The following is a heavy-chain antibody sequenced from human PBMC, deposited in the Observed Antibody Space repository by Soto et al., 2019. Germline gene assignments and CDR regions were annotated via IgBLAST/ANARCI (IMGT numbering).Heavy chain of an antibody. Sequence: SETLSLTCAVYGGSFSGYYWSWIRQPPGKGLEWIGEINHSGSTNYNPSLKSRVTISVDTSKNQFSLKLSSVTAADTAVYYCARGGYSYGLRVYFDYWGQGTLVTVPQ. J-gene: IGHJ4*02. V-gene: IGHV4-34*01. CDR3: ARGGYSYGLRVYFDY. CDR2: INHSGST. D-gene: IGHD5-18*01. CDR1: GGSFSGYY.